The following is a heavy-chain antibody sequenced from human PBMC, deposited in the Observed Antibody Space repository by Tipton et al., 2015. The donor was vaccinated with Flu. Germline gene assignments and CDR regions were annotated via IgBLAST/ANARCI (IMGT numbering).Heavy chain of an antibody. CDR3: ARAEDYYGSGSPHY. CDR1: GFTLSSYA. V-gene: IGHV3-30-3*01. J-gene: IGHJ4*02. CDR2: ISYDGSKK. D-gene: IGHD3-10*01. Sequence: SLRLSCAASGFTLSSYAMHWVRQAPGKGLEWVAVISYDGSKKYYADSVKGRFTISRDNSKSTLYLQLTSLRAEDTAVYYCARAEDYYGSGSPHYWGQGTLVTVSS.